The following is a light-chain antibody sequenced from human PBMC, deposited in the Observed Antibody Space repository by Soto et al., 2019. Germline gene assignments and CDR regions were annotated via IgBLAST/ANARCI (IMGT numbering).Light chain of an antibody. CDR2: AAS. V-gene: IGKV3-15*01. CDR3: QQYNNWPSLT. CDR1: QSISSN. Sequence: IVMTQSPATLSVSPGERATLSCRASQSISSNLAWYQQKPGQAPRLLIYAASTRATDIPARFSGSGSGTEFTLTISSLQSEDFAVYYCQQYNNWPSLTFGGGTQVEIK. J-gene: IGKJ4*01.